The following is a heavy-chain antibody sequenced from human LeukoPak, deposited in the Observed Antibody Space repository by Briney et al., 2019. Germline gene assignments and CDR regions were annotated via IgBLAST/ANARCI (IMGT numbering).Heavy chain of an antibody. J-gene: IGHJ6*02. D-gene: IGHD6-19*01. CDR1: GGSISSYY. Sequence: PSETLPLTCTVSGGSISSYYWSWIRQPPGKGLEWIGYIYYSGSTNYNPSLKSRVTISVDTSKNQFSLKLSSVTAADTAVYYCAREQWLVPGYGMDVWGQGTTVTVSS. V-gene: IGHV4-59*01. CDR3: AREQWLVPGYGMDV. CDR2: IYYSGST.